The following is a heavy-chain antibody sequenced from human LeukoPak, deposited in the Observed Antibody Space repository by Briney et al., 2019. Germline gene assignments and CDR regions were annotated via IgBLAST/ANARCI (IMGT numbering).Heavy chain of an antibody. CDR3: ARERDSSGYYLGY. CDR1: GFTFSSYS. D-gene: IGHD3-22*01. Sequence: GGSLRLSCAASGFTFSSYSMNWVRQAPGKGLEWVSVIYSGGSTYYADSVKGRFTVSRDSSKNTVYLQMNSLRVEDTGIYYCARERDSSGYYLGYWGQGTLVTVSS. J-gene: IGHJ4*02. CDR2: IYSGGST. V-gene: IGHV3-53*01.